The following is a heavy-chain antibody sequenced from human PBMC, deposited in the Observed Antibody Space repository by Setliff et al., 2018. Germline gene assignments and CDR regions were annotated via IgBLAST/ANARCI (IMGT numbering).Heavy chain of an antibody. J-gene: IGHJ3*02. CDR1: GFTFSSYG. Sequence: PGGSLRLSCAASGFTFSSYGMHWVRQAPGKELEWVAVISYDGSNKYYADSVKGRFTISRDNSKNTLYLQMNSLRAEDTAVYYCARESQIACFGCSGGSSWFGAFDIWGQGTMVTVSS. V-gene: IGHV3-30*03. CDR2: ISYDGSNK. D-gene: IGHD2-15*01. CDR3: ARESQIACFGCSGGSSWFGAFDI.